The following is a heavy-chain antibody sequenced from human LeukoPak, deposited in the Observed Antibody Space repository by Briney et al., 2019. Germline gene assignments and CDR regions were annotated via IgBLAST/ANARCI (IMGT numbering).Heavy chain of an antibody. CDR3: ARDPLRYYYDSSGDRGAAFDI. Sequence: SETLSLTCTVSGGSISSYYWSWIRQPPGKGLEWIGYIYYSGSTNYNPSLKSRVTISVDTSKNQFSLKLSSVTAADTAVYYCARDPLRYYYDSSGDRGAAFDIWGQGTMVTVSS. J-gene: IGHJ3*02. V-gene: IGHV4-59*12. D-gene: IGHD3-22*01. CDR2: IYYSGST. CDR1: GGSISSYY.